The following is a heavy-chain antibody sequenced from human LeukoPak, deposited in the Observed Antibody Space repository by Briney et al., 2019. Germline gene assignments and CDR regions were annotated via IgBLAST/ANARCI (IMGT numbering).Heavy chain of an antibody. Sequence: ASVKVSCKASGYTFTGYYMHWVRQAPGQGLEWMGWINPNSGGTNYAQKFQGRVTMTRDTSTSTVYMELSSLRSEDTAVYYCARDIVIAAAGTGLDYWGQGTLVTVSS. CDR2: INPNSGGT. D-gene: IGHD6-13*01. CDR1: GYTFTGYY. CDR3: ARDIVIAAAGTGLDY. V-gene: IGHV1-2*02. J-gene: IGHJ4*02.